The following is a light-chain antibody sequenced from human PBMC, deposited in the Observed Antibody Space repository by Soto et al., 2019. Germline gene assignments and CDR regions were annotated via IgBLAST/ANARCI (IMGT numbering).Light chain of an antibody. CDR2: ETS. CDR1: QSLGRR. J-gene: IGKJ2*01. Sequence: DIQMTQSPSSLSASVGDRVTITCRASQSLGRRLTWYQQKPGEAPKLLIYETSNLQNGVPSRFSGSGSETDFTLTINSLQPEDFATYYCQHYGNLPYTFGPGTKLEIK. CDR3: QHYGNLPYT. V-gene: IGKV1-39*01.